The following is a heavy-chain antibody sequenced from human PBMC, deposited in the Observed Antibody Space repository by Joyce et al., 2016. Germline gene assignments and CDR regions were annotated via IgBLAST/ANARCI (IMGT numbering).Heavy chain of an antibody. CDR2: IYHSGNT. Sequence: QLLLQESGPGLVKTSQTLSLTCAVSGDSFTTGGYAWNWIRQPPGKGLELIGGIYHSGNTHFTPSLQRRVNISLDRSKPQFSLKLSSVTAADTAVYYCARAPRGPGYFDSWGQGTLVTVSS. J-gene: IGHJ4*02. V-gene: IGHV4-30-2*01. D-gene: IGHD3-10*01. CDR1: GDSFTTGGYA. CDR3: ARAPRGPGYFDS.